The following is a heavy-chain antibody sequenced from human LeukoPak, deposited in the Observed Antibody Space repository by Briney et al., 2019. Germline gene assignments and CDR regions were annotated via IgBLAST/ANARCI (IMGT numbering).Heavy chain of an antibody. CDR2: MRARGSHT. V-gene: IGHV3-23*01. J-gene: IGHJ4*02. CDR1: GFILSDFA. D-gene: IGHD6-19*01. CDR3: ATVSSGNNYYFDY. Sequence: GGSLRLFCGAWGFILSDFAMSGVHEAPGKGLEWGSGMRARGSHTHSADVLKGRFTIARDNFKNTLYLQMNGLRVEDTAVYYCATVSSGNNYYFDYWGQGTLVPVSS.